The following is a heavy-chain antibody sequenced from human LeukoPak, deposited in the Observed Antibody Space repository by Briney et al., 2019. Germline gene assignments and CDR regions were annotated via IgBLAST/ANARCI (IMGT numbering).Heavy chain of an antibody. J-gene: IGHJ3*02. Sequence: SETLSLTCTVSGGSISSSSHYWGWIRQPPGKGLEWIGNVYYSGSTYYHPSLKSRVTISIDTSKNQFSLKLSSVTAADMALYYCARKLATDAFDIWGQGTMVTVSS. V-gene: IGHV4-39*01. CDR1: GGSISSSSHY. CDR3: ARKLATDAFDI. CDR2: VYYSGST.